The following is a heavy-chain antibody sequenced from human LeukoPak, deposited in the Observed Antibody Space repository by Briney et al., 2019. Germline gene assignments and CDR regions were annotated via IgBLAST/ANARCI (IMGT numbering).Heavy chain of an antibody. CDR1: GGSTSRSTHY. CDR2: ISYSGST. V-gene: IGHV4-39*07. J-gene: IGHJ4*02. D-gene: IGHD3-10*01. Sequence: SETLSLTCTVSGGSTSRSTHYWGWIRQPPGMVLEWIGTISYSGSTYYNTSLKSRVTISVDTFKNQLSLKLSSVTAADTAVYYCARALYGSGSYFTDYWGQGTLVTVSS. CDR3: ARALYGSGSYFTDY.